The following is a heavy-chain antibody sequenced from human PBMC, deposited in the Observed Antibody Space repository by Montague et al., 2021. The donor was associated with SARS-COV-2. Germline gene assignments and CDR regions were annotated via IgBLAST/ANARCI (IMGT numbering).Heavy chain of an antibody. CDR2: IWYDGSNK. CDR3: ARIVSFYYGMDV. CDR1: GFTFSSYG. D-gene: IGHD3-16*02. Sequence: SLRLSCAASGFTFSSYGMRWVRQAPGKGLEWVAVIWYDGSNKYYADSVKGRFTISRDNSKNMLYLQMNSLRAEDTAVYYCARIVSFYYGMDVWGQGTTVTVSS. J-gene: IGHJ6*02. V-gene: IGHV3-33*01.